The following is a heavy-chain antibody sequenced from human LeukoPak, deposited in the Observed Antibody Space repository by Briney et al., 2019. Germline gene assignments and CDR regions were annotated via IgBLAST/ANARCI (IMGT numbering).Heavy chain of an antibody. J-gene: IGHJ6*03. CDR1: GFTFSSYS. Sequence: GGSLRLSCAAPGFTFSSYSMNWVRQAPGKGLEWVSFISSSSSYIYYADSVKGRFTISRDNSKNTLYLQMNILRAEDTAVYYCAKEFYDFWSGYSKYYMDVWGKGTTVTVSS. D-gene: IGHD3-3*01. CDR3: AKEFYDFWSGYSKYYMDV. CDR2: ISSSSSYI. V-gene: IGHV3-21*01.